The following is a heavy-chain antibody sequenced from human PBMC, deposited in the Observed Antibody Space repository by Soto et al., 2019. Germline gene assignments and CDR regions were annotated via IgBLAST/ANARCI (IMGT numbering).Heavy chain of an antibody. CDR2: IYYSGST. J-gene: IGHJ6*02. Sequence: SETLSLTCTVSGGSISSYYWSWIRQPPGKGLEWIGYIYYSGSTNYNPSLKSRVTISVDTSKNQFSLKLNSVTAADTAVYYCARGARSLASARYNYYGMDVCGQGTTVTVSS. CDR1: GGSISSYY. D-gene: IGHD3-10*01. CDR3: ARGARSLASARYNYYGMDV. V-gene: IGHV4-59*01.